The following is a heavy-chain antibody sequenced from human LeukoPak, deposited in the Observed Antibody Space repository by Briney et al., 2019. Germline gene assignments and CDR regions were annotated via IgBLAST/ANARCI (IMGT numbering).Heavy chain of an antibody. CDR2: ISYDGSNK. D-gene: IGHD3-9*01. Sequence: PGGSLRLSCAASGFTFSSYGMHWVRQAPGKGLEWVAVISYDGSNKYYADSVKGRFTISRDNSKNTLYLQMNSLRAEDTAVYYCAKDSRLVTKYGMDVWGQGTTVTVSS. CDR3: AKDSRLVTKYGMDV. CDR1: GFTFSSYG. V-gene: IGHV3-30*18. J-gene: IGHJ6*02.